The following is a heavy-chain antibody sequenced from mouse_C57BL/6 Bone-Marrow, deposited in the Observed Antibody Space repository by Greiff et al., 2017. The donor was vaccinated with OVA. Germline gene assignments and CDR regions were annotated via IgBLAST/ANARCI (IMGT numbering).Heavy chain of an antibody. D-gene: IGHD1-1*01. CDR1: GYAFTNYL. CDR2: INPGSGGT. J-gene: IGHJ2*01. Sequence: QVQLQQSGAELVRPGTSVKVSCKASGYAFTNYLIEWVKQRPGQGLEWIGVINPGSGGTNYNEKFKGKATLTADKSSSTAYMQLSSLTSEDSAVYCCARDYYGSPDYWGQGTTLTVSS. V-gene: IGHV1-54*01. CDR3: ARDYYGSPDY.